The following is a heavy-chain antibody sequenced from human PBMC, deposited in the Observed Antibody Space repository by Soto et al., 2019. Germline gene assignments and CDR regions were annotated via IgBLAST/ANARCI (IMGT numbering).Heavy chain of an antibody. V-gene: IGHV3-66*01. J-gene: IGHJ4*02. CDR3: ARDPWAADY. Sequence: EVQLLESGGGLVQPGGSLRLSCAASGFTVSTKYMSWVRQAPGKGLEWVSVIYSRGSTFYADSVRGRFTISRDNSKKAVNLQMHSLRAEDTAVYYWARDPWAADYWGQGTLVTVSS. CDR2: IYSRGST. D-gene: IGHD3-16*01. CDR1: GFTVSTKY.